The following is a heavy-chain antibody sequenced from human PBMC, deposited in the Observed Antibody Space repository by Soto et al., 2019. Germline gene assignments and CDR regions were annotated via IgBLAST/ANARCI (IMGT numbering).Heavy chain of an antibody. V-gene: IGHV1-3*04. J-gene: IGHJ4*02. CDR3: ARARGYSYGQVDS. Sequence: AASVKVSCKASGYTFTSYAMHWVRQAPGQRLGWMGWINTGNGDTKYSLKFQGRVTITRDTSASTAYMDLSSLRSEDTAVYYCARARGYSYGQVDSWGQGTLVTVSS. D-gene: IGHD5-18*01. CDR2: INTGNGDT. CDR1: GYTFTSYA.